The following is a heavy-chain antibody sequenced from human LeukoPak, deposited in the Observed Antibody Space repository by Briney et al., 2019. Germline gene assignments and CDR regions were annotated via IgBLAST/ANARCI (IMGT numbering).Heavy chain of an antibody. J-gene: IGHJ6*04. V-gene: IGHV3-48*03. CDR2: ISSSGSTI. CDR3: AELGITMIGGV. CDR1: GFTFSSYE. Sequence: PGGSLRLSCAASGFTFSSYEMNWVRQAPGKGLEWVSYISSSGSTIYYADSVKGRFTISRDNAKTSLYLQMNSLSAENTAVYYCAELGITMIGGVWGKGTTVTISS. D-gene: IGHD3-10*02.